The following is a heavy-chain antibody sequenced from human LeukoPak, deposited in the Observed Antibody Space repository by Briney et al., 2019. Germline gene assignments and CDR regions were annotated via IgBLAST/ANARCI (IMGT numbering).Heavy chain of an antibody. V-gene: IGHV3-21*04. CDR2: ISSSSSYI. J-gene: IGHJ4*02. D-gene: IGHD2-15*01. CDR3: TRDLNSGGSC. CDR1: GFTFSSYS. Sequence: GGSLRLSCAASGFTFSSYSMNWVRQAPGKGLEWVPSISSSSSYIYYADSVKGRFTISRDNSKNTLYLQMNSLRAEDTAVYYCTRDLNSGGSCWGQGTLVTVSS.